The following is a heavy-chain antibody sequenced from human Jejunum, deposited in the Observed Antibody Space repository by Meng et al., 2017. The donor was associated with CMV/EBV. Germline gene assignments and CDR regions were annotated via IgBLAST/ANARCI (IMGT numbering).Heavy chain of an antibody. Sequence: QVLLQESGPGLVKPSXXLXPTCAXSGGYISSSNWWSWVRQPPGKGLEWIGKIYHSGITIYNPSLKSRVTMSVDNSKNQFSLKLNSMTAADTAVYYCARDRKHYGERGWFDPWGQGTLVTVSS. CDR1: GGYISSSNW. CDR2: IYHSGIT. V-gene: IGHV4-4*02. D-gene: IGHD4-17*01. J-gene: IGHJ5*02. CDR3: ARDRKHYGERGWFDP.